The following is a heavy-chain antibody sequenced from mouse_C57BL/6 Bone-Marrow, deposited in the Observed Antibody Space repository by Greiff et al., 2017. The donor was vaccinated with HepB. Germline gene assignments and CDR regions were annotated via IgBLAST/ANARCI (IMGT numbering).Heavy chain of an antibody. CDR1: GYSITSGYD. V-gene: IGHV3-1*01. CDR3: AVGSSYPPWFAY. D-gene: IGHD1-1*01. Sequence: VQLQQSGPGMVKPSQSLSLTCTVTGYSITSGYDWHWIRHFPGNKLEWMGYISYSGSTNYNPSLKSRISITHDTSKNHFFLKLNSVTTEDTATYYCAVGSSYPPWFAYWGQGTLVTVSA. CDR2: ISYSGST. J-gene: IGHJ3*01.